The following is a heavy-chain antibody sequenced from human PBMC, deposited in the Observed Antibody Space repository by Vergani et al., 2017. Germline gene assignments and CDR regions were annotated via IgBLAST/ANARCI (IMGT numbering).Heavy chain of an antibody. CDR2: INPNSGGT. CDR1: GYTFTGYY. J-gene: IGHJ5*02. CDR3: ARAGTEPEVGGWFDP. D-gene: IGHD1-26*01. Sequence: QVQLVQSGAEVKKPGASVKVSCKASGYTFTGYYMHWVRQAPGQGLEWMGWINPNSGGTNYAQKFQGRVTMTRDTSTSTVYMELSSLRSEDTAVYYCARAGTEPEVGGWFDPWGQGTLVTVSS. V-gene: IGHV1-2*02.